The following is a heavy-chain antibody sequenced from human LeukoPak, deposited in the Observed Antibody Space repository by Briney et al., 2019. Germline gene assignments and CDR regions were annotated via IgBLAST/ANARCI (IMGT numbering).Heavy chain of an antibody. CDR1: GFTFSDYY. Sequence: KPGGSLRLSCAASGFTFSDYYMSWIRQAPGKGLEWASYISSSSSTIYYADSVKGRFTISRDNAKNSLFLQMNSLRAEDTAVYYCAKDGDLKGRGRPFDYWGQGTLVTVSS. CDR2: ISSSSSTI. J-gene: IGHJ4*02. D-gene: IGHD1-26*01. CDR3: AKDGDLKGRGRPFDY. V-gene: IGHV3-11*01.